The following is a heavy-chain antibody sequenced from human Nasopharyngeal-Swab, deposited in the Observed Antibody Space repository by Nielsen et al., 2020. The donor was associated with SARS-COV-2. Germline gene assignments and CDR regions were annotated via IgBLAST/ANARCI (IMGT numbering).Heavy chain of an antibody. CDR1: GFIFSNYA. CDR2: INHSGST. D-gene: IGHD2-8*01. Sequence: SCAASGFIFSNYAMSWVRQPPGRGLEWIGEINHSGSTNYNPSLKSRVTISVDTSKNQFSLKLSSVTAADTAVYYCARDGTNGGDNWFDPWGQGTLVTVSS. J-gene: IGHJ5*02. V-gene: IGHV4-34*09. CDR3: ARDGTNGGDNWFDP.